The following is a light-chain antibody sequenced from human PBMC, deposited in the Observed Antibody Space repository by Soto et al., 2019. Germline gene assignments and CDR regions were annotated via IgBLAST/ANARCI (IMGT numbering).Light chain of an antibody. CDR3: QQYDNWPPKT. J-gene: IGKJ4*01. V-gene: IGKV3-15*01. CDR2: DAT. CDR1: QSVRTS. Sequence: EVVMTQSPATLSVSPGERATLSCKASQSVRTSLVWYQQKPGQAPRLLIYDATTRATGIPARFSGSGSGTEFTLTISSLQSEDFGVYYCQQYDNWPPKTFGGGTKVEVK.